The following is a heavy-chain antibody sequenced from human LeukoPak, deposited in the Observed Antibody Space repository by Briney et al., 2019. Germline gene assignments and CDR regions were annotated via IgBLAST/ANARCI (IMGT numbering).Heavy chain of an antibody. J-gene: IGHJ3*01. D-gene: IGHD1-26*01. CDR3: AKGLGVQSLIVDALDV. CDR1: GFTFSSYA. V-gene: IGHV3-30*04. CDR2: ISYDGTNK. Sequence: GGSLRLSCAASGFTFSSYAFHWVRQSPGKGLEWVAVISYDGTNKYYADSVKGRFTISRDNSRSTVYLQVNSLTVEDTALYYCAKGLGVQSLIVDALDVWGRGTMVTVSS.